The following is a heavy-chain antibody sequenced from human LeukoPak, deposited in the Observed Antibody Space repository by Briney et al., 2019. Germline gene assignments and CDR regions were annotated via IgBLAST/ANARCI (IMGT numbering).Heavy chain of an antibody. CDR1: GLTVSGNG. CDR3: ARDSNGPYDY. J-gene: IGHJ4*02. CDR2: IYSGGST. Sequence: PGGSLRLSCAASGLTVSGNGMNWVRQAPGKGLEWVSVIYSGGSTYYADSVKGRFTISRDNSKNTLYLQMNSLKVEDTAVYYCARDSNGPYDYWGQGTLVTVSS. V-gene: IGHV3-53*01. D-gene: IGHD2-8*01.